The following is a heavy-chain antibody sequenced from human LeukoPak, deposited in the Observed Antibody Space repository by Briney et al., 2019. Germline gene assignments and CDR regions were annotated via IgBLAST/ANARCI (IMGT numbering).Heavy chain of an antibody. CDR3: ARRGYCSSTSCYEYWFDP. CDR1: GGSISSSSYY. Sequence: SETLSLTCTVSGGSISSSSYYWGWIRQPPGKGLEWIGIIYYSGSTYYNPSLKSRLTISLDTSKNQFSLKLSSVTATDTAVYYCARRGYCSSTSCYEYWFDPWGQGTLVTVSS. V-gene: IGHV4-39*01. D-gene: IGHD2-2*01. J-gene: IGHJ5*02. CDR2: IYYSGST.